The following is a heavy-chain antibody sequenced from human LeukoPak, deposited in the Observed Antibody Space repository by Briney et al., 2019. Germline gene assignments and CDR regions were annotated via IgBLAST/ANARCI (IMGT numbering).Heavy chain of an antibody. Sequence: GSLRLSCAASGFTFDDYGMSWVRQAPGKGLEWIGYIYYSGSTNYNPSLKSRVTISVDTSKNQFSLKLSSVTAADTAVYYCARDYYDSSGYYYRGKHVAFDIWGQGTMVTVSS. CDR3: ARDYYDSSGYYYRGKHVAFDI. CDR2: IYYSGST. D-gene: IGHD3-22*01. CDR1: GFTFDDYG. J-gene: IGHJ3*02. V-gene: IGHV4-59*01.